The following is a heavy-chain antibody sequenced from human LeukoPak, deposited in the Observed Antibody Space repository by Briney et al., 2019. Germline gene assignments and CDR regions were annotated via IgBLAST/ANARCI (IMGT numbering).Heavy chain of an antibody. CDR1: GGSISSYY. V-gene: IGHV4-59*01. CDR3: ARVGVDYYYYGMDV. Sequence: SETLSLTCTVSGGSISSYYWSWIRQPPGKGLEWIGYIYYSGSTNYNPSLKSRVNISVDTSKNQFSLKLSSVTAADTAVYYCARVGVDYYYYGMDVWGQGTAVTVSS. J-gene: IGHJ6*02. D-gene: IGHD3-10*01. CDR2: IYYSGST.